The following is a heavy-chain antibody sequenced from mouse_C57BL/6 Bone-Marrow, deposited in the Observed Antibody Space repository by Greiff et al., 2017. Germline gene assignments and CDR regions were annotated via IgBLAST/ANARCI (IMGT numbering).Heavy chain of an antibody. CDR3: ARFITTVVATGYCDV. Sequence: VHLQQSGAELVKPGASVKISCKASGYTFTDYYINWVKQRPGQGLEWIGKIGPGSGSTYYNEKFKGKATLTADKSSSTAYMQLSSLTSEDSAVXFCARFITTVVATGYCDVWGTGTTVTVSS. CDR1: GYTFTDYY. CDR2: IGPGSGST. V-gene: IGHV1-77*01. J-gene: IGHJ1*03. D-gene: IGHD1-1*01.